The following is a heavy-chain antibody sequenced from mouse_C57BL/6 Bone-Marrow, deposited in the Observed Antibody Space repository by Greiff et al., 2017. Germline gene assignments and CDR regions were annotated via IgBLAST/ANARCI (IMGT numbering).Heavy chain of an antibody. CDR3: ARVLSYLHY. CDR1: GYTFTSYW. V-gene: IGHV1-7*01. J-gene: IGHJ4*01. Sequence: QVQLQQSGAELAKPGASVKLSCKASGYTFTSYWMHWVNQRPGKGLEWIGYLNPCSGYTKYNQKFKDKATLTANKSSCTSYMQLSCLTYEDSAVYYCARVLSYLHYWGQGTSGTVSS. CDR2: LNPCSGYT. D-gene: IGHD1-1*02.